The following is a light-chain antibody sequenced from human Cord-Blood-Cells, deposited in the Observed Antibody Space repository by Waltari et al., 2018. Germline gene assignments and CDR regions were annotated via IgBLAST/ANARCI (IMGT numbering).Light chain of an antibody. Sequence: DIQMTQSPSSLSASVGDRVTITCRASQSISSYLNWYQQKPGKAPKLLIYAASSLQSGVPSRFSGSGSGTDFTLTISSLQPEDFVTYYCQQSYSTTFGQGTKVEIK. CDR1: QSISSY. CDR2: AAS. V-gene: IGKV1-39*01. J-gene: IGKJ1*01. CDR3: QQSYSTT.